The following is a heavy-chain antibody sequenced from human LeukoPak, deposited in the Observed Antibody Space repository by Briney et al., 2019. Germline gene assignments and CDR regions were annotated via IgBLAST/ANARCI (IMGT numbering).Heavy chain of an antibody. V-gene: IGHV1-2*02. CDR2: INPNRGDT. D-gene: IGHD4-17*01. Sequence: GASVTVSCKASGYTFTNNYIHWVRQAPGHGLEWMGWINPNRGDTNYAQKFQGRVTMTRDTSISTAFMELTRLTSDDTAVYYCTRDLLGFATTPLSDWGQGTLVTVSS. CDR3: TRDLLGFATTPLSD. J-gene: IGHJ4*02. CDR1: GYTFTNNY.